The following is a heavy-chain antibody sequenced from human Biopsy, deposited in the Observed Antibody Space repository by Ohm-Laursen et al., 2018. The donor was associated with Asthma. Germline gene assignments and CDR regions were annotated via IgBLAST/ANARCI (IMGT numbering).Heavy chain of an antibody. CDR3: ARDMGAGPNQPPSGSGSSHLYGMDV. J-gene: IGHJ6*02. CDR1: GFTFMTYG. CDR2: VGPDERYT. Sequence: RPLRLSCPATGFTFMTYGMHWVRQVPGKGLEWVATVGPDERYTDHADSVKGRFTISRDNAKNSLYLQMNSLGPEDTAVYYCARDMGAGPNQPPSGSGSSHLYGMDVWGQGATVTVSS. D-gene: IGHD3-10*01. V-gene: IGHV3-33*01.